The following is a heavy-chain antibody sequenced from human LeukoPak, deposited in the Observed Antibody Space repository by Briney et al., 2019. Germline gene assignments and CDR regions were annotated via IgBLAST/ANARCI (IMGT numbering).Heavy chain of an antibody. CDR1: EVTLRSNY. Sequence: GGSLCLSCAASEVTLRSNYTSSVRQAPEKGLEWVSVIYSGGSTYYADSVKGRFTISRDNSKNTRYLQMKSLRAEGTDVYYCARSAEAGPAEYFQHWGQGTLVTASS. CDR2: IYSGGST. D-gene: IGHD6-19*01. CDR3: ARSAEAGPAEYFQH. J-gene: IGHJ1*01. V-gene: IGHV3-53*01.